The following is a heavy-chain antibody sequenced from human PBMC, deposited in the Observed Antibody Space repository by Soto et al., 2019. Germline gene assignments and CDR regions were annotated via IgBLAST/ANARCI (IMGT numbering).Heavy chain of an antibody. CDR2: INSDGSTT. CDR3: ARVPTGGYDWV. V-gene: IGHV3-74*01. CDR1: GFTFSTHW. Sequence: EVQLLESGGGLIQPGGSLRLSCAASGFTFSTHWMHWVRQAPGKGLVWDSRINSDGSTTNYVDSVKGRFTISRDNAKNTVYLQMNSLRAEDTAVYYCARVPTGGYDWVWGQGTLVTVSS. J-gene: IGHJ4*02. D-gene: IGHD5-12*01.